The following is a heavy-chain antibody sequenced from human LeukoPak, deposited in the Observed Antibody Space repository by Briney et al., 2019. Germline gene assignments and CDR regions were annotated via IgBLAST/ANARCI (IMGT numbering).Heavy chain of an antibody. CDR1: GYTFTGYY. CDR2: INPNSGGT. J-gene: IGHJ4*02. CDR3: AKGQAWFGELSGYYFDY. D-gene: IGHD3-10*01. V-gene: IGHV1-2*02. Sequence: ASVKVSCKASGYTFTGYYMHWVGQAPGQGLDWMEWINPNSGGTNYAQKFQGRVTMTRDTSISTAYMELSSLRAEDTAVYYCAKGQAWFGELSGYYFDYWGQGTLVTVSS.